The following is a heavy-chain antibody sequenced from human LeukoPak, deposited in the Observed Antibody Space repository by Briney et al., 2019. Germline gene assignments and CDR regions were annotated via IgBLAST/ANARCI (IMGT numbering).Heavy chain of an antibody. CDR3: ARGLGLRWQYFDY. D-gene: IGHD4-23*01. Sequence: KPSETLSLTCAVYGGSFSGYYWSWIRQPPGKGLEWIGEINHSGSTNYNPSLKSRVTISVDTSKNQFSLKLSSVTAADTAVYYCARGLGLRWQYFDYWGQGTLVTVSS. V-gene: IGHV4-34*01. J-gene: IGHJ4*02. CDR1: GGSFSGYY. CDR2: INHSGST.